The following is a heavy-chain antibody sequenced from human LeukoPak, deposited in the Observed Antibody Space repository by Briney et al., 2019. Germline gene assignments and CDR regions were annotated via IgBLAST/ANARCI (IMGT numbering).Heavy chain of an antibody. CDR1: GGSFSGYY. V-gene: IGHV4-34*01. J-gene: IGHJ6*04. CDR3: AGGVAAVSDV. D-gene: IGHD6-13*01. CDR2: INHSGST. Sequence: KSSETLSLTYAVYGGSFSGYYWSWIRQPPGKGLEWIGEINHSGSTNYNPSLKSRVTISVDTSKNQFSLKLSSVTAADTAVYYCAGGVAAVSDVWGKGTTVTVSS.